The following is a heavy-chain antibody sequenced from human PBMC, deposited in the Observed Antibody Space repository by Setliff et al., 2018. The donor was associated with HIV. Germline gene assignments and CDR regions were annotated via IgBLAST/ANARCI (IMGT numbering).Heavy chain of an antibody. CDR2: ISGSDGST. V-gene: IGHV3-23*01. CDR3: AKGRVGIAARPDAYYDFWSGYSSGWFDP. Sequence: GSLRLSCAASGFTFSSYAMSWVRQAPGKGLEWVSSISGSDGSTYYADSLKARFTISRDNSKNTLYLQMNSLSAEDTAKYYCAKGRVGIAARPDAYYDFWSGYSSGWFDPWGQGTLVTVSS. D-gene: IGHD3-3*01. CDR1: GFTFSSYA. J-gene: IGHJ5*02.